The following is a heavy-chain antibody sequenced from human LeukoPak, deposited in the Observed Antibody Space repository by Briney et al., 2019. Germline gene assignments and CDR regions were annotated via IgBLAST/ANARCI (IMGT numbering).Heavy chain of an antibody. Sequence: PSETLSLTCAVYGGSFSGYYWSWIRQPPGKGLEWIGEVNHSGSTNYNPSLKSRVTISVDTSKNQFSLKLSSVTAADTAVYFCARAAYDILTGSSWFDPWGQGTLVTVSS. D-gene: IGHD3-9*01. J-gene: IGHJ5*02. V-gene: IGHV4-34*01. CDR2: VNHSGST. CDR1: GGSFSGYY. CDR3: ARAAYDILTGSSWFDP.